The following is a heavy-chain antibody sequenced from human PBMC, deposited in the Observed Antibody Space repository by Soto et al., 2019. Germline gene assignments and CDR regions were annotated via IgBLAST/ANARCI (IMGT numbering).Heavy chain of an antibody. CDR3: AIGVVVAATLFFVD. J-gene: IGHJ4*02. Sequence: QVQLQESSPGLVKPSGTLSLTCAVSGGSISSSNWWSCVRQPPGMGLEWIGEISHSGSTNYNPSLKSRVTISVDKSKNQFSLKLSSVTAADTAVYYCAIGVVVAATLFFVDWGQGTLVTVSS. D-gene: IGHD2-15*01. CDR1: GGSISSSNW. V-gene: IGHV4-4*02. CDR2: ISHSGST.